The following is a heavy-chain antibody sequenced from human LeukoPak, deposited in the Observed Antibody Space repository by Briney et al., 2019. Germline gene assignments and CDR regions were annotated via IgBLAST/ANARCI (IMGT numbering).Heavy chain of an antibody. CDR2: INPSGGST. D-gene: IGHD2-15*01. CDR3: ARAEKTLLLRFDY. Sequence: ASVKVSCKASGCTFTSYYMHWVRQPPGQGLEWMGIINPSGGSTSYAQKFKGRLTMNRDTSTSTVYMELSSLRYEDTDVYYCARAEKTLLLRFDYWGQGTLVTVSS. CDR1: GCTFTSYY. J-gene: IGHJ4*02. V-gene: IGHV1-46*01.